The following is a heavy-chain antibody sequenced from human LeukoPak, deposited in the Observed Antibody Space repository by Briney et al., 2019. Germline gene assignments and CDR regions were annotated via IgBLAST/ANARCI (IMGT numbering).Heavy chain of an antibody. CDR3: ARRGYCSSTSCYPSWGYYYYGMDV. J-gene: IGHJ6*02. CDR1: GYTFTSYG. V-gene: IGHV1-18*01. D-gene: IGHD2-2*01. Sequence: ASVKVSCKAAGYTFTSYGISWVRQAPGQGLEWMGWISAYNGNTNYAQKLQGRVTMTTDTSTSTAYMELRRLRSDDTAVYYCARRGYCSSTSCYPSWGYYYYGMDVWGQGTTVTVSS. CDR2: ISAYNGNT.